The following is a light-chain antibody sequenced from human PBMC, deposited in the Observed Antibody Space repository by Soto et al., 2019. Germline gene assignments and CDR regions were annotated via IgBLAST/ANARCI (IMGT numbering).Light chain of an antibody. CDR1: SSDVGGYAY. V-gene: IGLV2-14*01. Sequence: QSVLTQPASVSGSPGQSITISCTGTSSDVGGYAYVSWYQQYPGKAPKLVISEVSNRPSGVSLRFSGSRSGNTASLTISGLQAEDEADYYCSSYTSRTTPVFGGGTQLTVL. J-gene: IGLJ2*01. CDR3: SSYTSRTTPV. CDR2: EVS.